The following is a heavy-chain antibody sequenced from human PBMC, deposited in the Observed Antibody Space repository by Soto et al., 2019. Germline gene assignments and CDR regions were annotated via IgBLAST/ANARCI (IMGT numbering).Heavy chain of an antibody. J-gene: IGHJ4*02. CDR3: ATIESSPHRFAF. D-gene: IGHD2-15*01. V-gene: IGHV4-31*03. Sequence: PSETLSLTCTVSGGSINTGTYYWSWIRQPPGKGLEWIGYIYYSGNTYYNPSLKSRVTISLDTSNNQFSLKLSSVTAADTAVYYCATIESSPHRFAFWGQGTLVTVSS. CDR2: IYYSGNT. CDR1: GGSINTGTYY.